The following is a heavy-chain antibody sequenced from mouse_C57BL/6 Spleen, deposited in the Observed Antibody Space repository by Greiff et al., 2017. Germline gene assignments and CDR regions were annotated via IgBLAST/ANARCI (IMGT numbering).Heavy chain of an antibody. CDR2: IYPGSGNT. D-gene: IGHD1-1*01. J-gene: IGHJ4*01. V-gene: IGHV1-76*01. CDR1: GYTFTDYY. Sequence: QVQLQQSGAELVRPGASVKLSCKASGYTFTDYYINWVKQRPGQGLEWIARIYPGSGNTYYNEKFKGKATLTAEKSSSTAYMQLSSLTSEDSAVYFGEREGYYGSSWGAMDYWGQGTSVTVSS. CDR3: EREGYYGSSWGAMDY.